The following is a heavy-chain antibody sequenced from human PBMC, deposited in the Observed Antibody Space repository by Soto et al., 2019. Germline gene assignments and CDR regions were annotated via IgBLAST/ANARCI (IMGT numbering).Heavy chain of an antibody. J-gene: IGHJ6*02. Sequence: QVQLQQWGAGLLKPSETLSLNCAVYGGSFYWTWIRQPPGKGLEWIGEIRHSGSTNYNQSLKSRVSISIDRSNSQVSLTVYSVTAADTAVYYCARGGGDYDYAVDVWGQGTTVTVSS. CDR3: ARGGGDYDYAVDV. D-gene: IGHD4-17*01. V-gene: IGHV4-34*01. CDR2: IRHSGST. CDR1: GGSFY.